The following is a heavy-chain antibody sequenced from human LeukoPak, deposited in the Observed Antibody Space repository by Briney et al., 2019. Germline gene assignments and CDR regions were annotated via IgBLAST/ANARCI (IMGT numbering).Heavy chain of an antibody. V-gene: IGHV3-21*01. J-gene: IGHJ4*02. Sequence: PGRSLRLSCAASEFNFGTYSMHWVRQAPGKGLEWVSSISSSSSYIYYADSVKGRFTISRDNAKNSLYLQMNSLRAEDTAVYYCARDPPYKLSLPATGRGYWGQGTLVTVSS. D-gene: IGHD2-2*01. CDR3: ARDPPYKLSLPATGRGY. CDR1: EFNFGTYS. CDR2: ISSSSSYI.